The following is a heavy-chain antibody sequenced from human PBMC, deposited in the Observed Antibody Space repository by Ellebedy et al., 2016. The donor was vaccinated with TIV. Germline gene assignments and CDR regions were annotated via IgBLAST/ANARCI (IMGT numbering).Heavy chain of an antibody. D-gene: IGHD4-17*01. CDR3: AKHLESRRRSTGTTLDAFDV. CDR1: GFTVSRYN. CDR2: ISGSGTST. V-gene: IGHV3-23*01. Sequence: PGGSLRLSCAASGFTVSRYNMSWVRHAPGQGLEWVTTISGSGTSTYYAESVKGRFSISRDNSENTLFLQMNSLRAEDTALYYCAKHLESRRRSTGTTLDAFDVWGQGTLVTVSS. J-gene: IGHJ3*01.